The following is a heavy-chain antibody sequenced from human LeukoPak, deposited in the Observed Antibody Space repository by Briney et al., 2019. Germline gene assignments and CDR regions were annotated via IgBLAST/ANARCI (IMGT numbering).Heavy chain of an antibody. CDR3: ARVPHRITGTTESLVY. CDR1: GFTFSSYG. CDR2: IWYDGSNK. Sequence: GGSLRLSCAASGFTFSSYGMHWVRQAPGKGLEWVAVIWYDGSNKYYADSVKGRFTISRDNSKNTLYLQMNSLRAEDTAVYYCARVPHRITGTTESLVYWGQGTLVTVSS. D-gene: IGHD1-7*01. J-gene: IGHJ4*02. V-gene: IGHV3-33*01.